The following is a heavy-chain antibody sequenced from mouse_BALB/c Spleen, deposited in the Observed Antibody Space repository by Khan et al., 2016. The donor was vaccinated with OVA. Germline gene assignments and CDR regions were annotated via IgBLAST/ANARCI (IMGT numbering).Heavy chain of an antibody. V-gene: IGHV5-6*01. CDR3: ARLAYSYDSEGFAY. D-gene: IGHD1-1*01. Sequence: EVELVESGGDVVKPGGSLKLSCAASGFTFSTYGMSWVRQTPDKRLEWVATVSTGGHYTYYPDTVKGRFTISRDNAKNTLYLQMNSLKSEDTAMFYCARLAYSYDSEGFAYWRQGTLVTVSA. CDR2: VSTGGHYT. CDR1: GFTFSTYG. J-gene: IGHJ3*01.